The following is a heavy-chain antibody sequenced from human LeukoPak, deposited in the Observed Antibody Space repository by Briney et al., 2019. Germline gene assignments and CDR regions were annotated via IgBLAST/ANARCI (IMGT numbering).Heavy chain of an antibody. CDR3: AKGSNTRAYYSYYYYYMDV. CDR1: GFTFSSYA. D-gene: IGHD3-3*01. CDR2: ISGGGDTT. V-gene: IGHV3-23*01. Sequence: GGSLRLSCAASGFTFSSYAMTWVRQAPGKGLEWVSAISGGGDTTYYADSVKGRFTLSRDNSKNTLYLQMNSLRAEDTAVYYCAKGSNTRAYYSYYYYYMDVWGKGTTVTVSS. J-gene: IGHJ6*03.